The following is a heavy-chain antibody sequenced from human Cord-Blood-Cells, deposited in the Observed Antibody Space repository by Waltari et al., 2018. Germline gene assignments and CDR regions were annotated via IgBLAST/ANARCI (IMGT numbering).Heavy chain of an antibody. CDR1: GYTFTSYG. V-gene: IGHV1-18*01. Sequence: QVQLVQSGAEVKKPGASVKVSCKASGYTFTSYGISWVRQAPGQGLEWMGWISAYNGNTNYAQKLQGRATMTPDTSTSTAYMELRSRRSDDTAVYYCARAPPYCTNGVCYDAFDIWGQGTMVPVSS. D-gene: IGHD2-8*01. CDR2: ISAYNGNT. J-gene: IGHJ3*02. CDR3: ARAPPYCTNGVCYDAFDI.